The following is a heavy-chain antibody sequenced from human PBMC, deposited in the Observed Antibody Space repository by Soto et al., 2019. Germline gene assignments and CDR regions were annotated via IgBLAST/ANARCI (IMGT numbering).Heavy chain of an antibody. V-gene: IGHV1-18*01. D-gene: IGHD2-21*02. Sequence: APVKVSFKASGYTFTSYGISWVRQAPGQGLEWMGWISAYNGNTNYAQKLQGRVTMTTDTSTSTAYMELRSRRSDDTAVYYCARFYCGGDCYAFDIWGQGTMVTVSS. CDR1: GYTFTSYG. J-gene: IGHJ3*02. CDR3: ARFYCGGDCYAFDI. CDR2: ISAYNGNT.